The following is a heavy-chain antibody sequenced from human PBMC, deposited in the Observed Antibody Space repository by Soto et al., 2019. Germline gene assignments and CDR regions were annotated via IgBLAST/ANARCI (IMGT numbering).Heavy chain of an antibody. D-gene: IGHD6-19*01. CDR1: GGSISSSNW. V-gene: IGHV4-4*02. CDR3: ARVPSSGWYYFDY. J-gene: IGHJ4*02. CDR2: IYHSGST. Sequence: SETLSLTCAVSGGSISSSNWWSWVRQPPGKGLEWIGEIYHSGSTNYNPSLKSRVTISVDKSKNQFSLKLSSVTAADTAVYYCARVPSSGWYYFDYWGQGTLVTVSS.